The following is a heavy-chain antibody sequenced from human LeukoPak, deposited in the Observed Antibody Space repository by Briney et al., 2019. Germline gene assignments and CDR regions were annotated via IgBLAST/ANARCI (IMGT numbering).Heavy chain of an antibody. CDR3: ARSSSGYYSAFDI. V-gene: IGHV3-48*02. D-gene: IGHD3-22*01. Sequence: GGSLRLSCAASEFTFTSYSMNWVRQAPGKGLEWISYIGGSTGTVNYADSVKGRITISRDNAKNSLYLQMNSLRDEDTALYYCARSSSGYYSAFDIWGQGTMVTVSP. CDR2: IGGSTGTV. CDR1: EFTFTSYS. J-gene: IGHJ3*02.